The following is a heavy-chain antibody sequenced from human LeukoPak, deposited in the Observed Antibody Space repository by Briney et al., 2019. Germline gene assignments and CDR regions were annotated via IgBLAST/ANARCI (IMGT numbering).Heavy chain of an antibody. CDR3: ARAFQSLGGLSLPDY. D-gene: IGHD3-16*02. V-gene: IGHV7-4-1*02. J-gene: IGHJ4*02. CDR2: IHPSTGKP. CDR1: GYTFTNYA. Sequence: GASVKVSRKTSGYTFTNYAMNWVRQAPGQGLEWMGWIHPSTGKPTYAQGFTGRFVFSLDTSVSTTYLQISSLKAEDTAVYYCARAFQSLGGLSLPDYWGQGTLVTVSS.